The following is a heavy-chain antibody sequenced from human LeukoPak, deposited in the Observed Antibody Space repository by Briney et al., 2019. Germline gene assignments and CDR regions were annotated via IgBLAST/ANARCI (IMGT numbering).Heavy chain of an antibody. J-gene: IGHJ4*02. CDR2: IYYSGST. Sequence: SETLSLTCTVSGGSISSYYWSWIRQPPGKGLEWIGYIYYSGSTNYNPSLESRVTISVDTSKNQFSLKLSSVTAADTAVYYCARRGYSSGWYEEYYFDYWGQGTLVTVSS. D-gene: IGHD6-19*01. CDR3: ARRGYSSGWYEEYYFDY. CDR1: GGSISSYY. V-gene: IGHV4-59*08.